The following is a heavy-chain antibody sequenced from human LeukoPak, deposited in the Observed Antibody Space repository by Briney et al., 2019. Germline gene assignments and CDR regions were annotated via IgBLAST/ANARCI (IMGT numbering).Heavy chain of an antibody. J-gene: IGHJ5*02. V-gene: IGHV4-30-2*01. CDR1: GGSISSGGYY. CDR3: ARVGSGWYRWFDP. CDR2: IYHSGNT. D-gene: IGHD6-19*01. Sequence: PSETLSLTCTVSGGSISSGGYYWSWIRQPPGKGLEWIGYIYHSGNTYYNPSLKSRVTILVDRSKNQFSLKLSSVTAADTAVYYCARVGSGWYRWFDPWGQGTLVTVSS.